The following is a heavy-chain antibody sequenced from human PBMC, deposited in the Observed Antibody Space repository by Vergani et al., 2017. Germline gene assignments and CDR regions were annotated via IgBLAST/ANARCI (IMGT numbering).Heavy chain of an antibody. Sequence: QVQLQQWGAGLLKPSETLSLTCAVSGGSISSHYWSWIRQPPGKGLEWIGYIYYSGSTNYNPSLKSRVTISVDTSKNQFSLKLSSVTAADTAVYYCARLTAMVNFYYYYGMDVWGQGTTVTVSS. D-gene: IGHD5-18*01. J-gene: IGHJ6*02. CDR1: GGSISSHY. CDR2: IYYSGST. CDR3: ARLTAMVNFYYYYGMDV. V-gene: IGHV4-59*11.